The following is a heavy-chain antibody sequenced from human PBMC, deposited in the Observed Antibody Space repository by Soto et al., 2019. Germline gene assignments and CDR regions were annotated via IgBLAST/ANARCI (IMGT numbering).Heavy chain of an antibody. V-gene: IGHV3-30*18. Sequence: GGSLRLSCAASGFTFSSYGMHWFRQAPGKGLEWVAVISFDGSNKYYADSVNGRFTISRDKSKNTLYLQMNSLRAEDTAVYYCAKEEQWLSRGGLDHWGQGTLVTVSS. D-gene: IGHD6-19*01. J-gene: IGHJ4*02. CDR2: ISFDGSNK. CDR3: AKEEQWLSRGGLDH. CDR1: GFTFSSYG.